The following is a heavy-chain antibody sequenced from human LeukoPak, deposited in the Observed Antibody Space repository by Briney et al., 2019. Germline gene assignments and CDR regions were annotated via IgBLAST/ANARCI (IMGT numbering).Heavy chain of an antibody. Sequence: SVKVSCKASGYTFTSYDINWVRQATGQGLEWMGWMNPNSGNTGYAQKFQGRVTMTRNTSISTAYMELSSLRSEDTAVYYCARVADFWSGYYNSDANWFDPWGQGTLVTVSS. J-gene: IGHJ5*02. CDR2: MNPNSGNT. CDR1: GYTFTSYD. V-gene: IGHV1-8*01. D-gene: IGHD3-3*01. CDR3: ARVADFWSGYYNSDANWFDP.